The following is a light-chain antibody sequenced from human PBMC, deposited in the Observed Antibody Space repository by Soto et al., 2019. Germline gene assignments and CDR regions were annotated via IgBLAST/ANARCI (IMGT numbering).Light chain of an antibody. CDR2: EVS. CDR1: SSDVGGYKY. Sequence: QSALTQPPSASGSPGQSVTISCTGTSSDVGGYKYVSWYQQHPGKAPKLMIYEVSKRPSGVPDRFSGSKSDNTASLTVSGLQAEDEADYYCSSYAGSNNFVFGTGTKVTVL. V-gene: IGLV2-8*01. CDR3: SSYAGSNNFV. J-gene: IGLJ1*01.